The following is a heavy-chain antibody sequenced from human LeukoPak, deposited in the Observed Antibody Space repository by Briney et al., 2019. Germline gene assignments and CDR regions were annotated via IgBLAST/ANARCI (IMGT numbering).Heavy chain of an antibody. J-gene: IGHJ4*02. CDR2: IYYSGST. Sequence: PSETLSLTCTAPGVSISGYYWNWIRQPPGKGLEWIGYIYYSGSTNYNPSLKSRVTISVDTSKNQFSLKLSSVTAADTAVYYCARDIAVTGTYFVYWGQGTLVTVSS. CDR1: GVSISGYY. D-gene: IGHD6-19*01. CDR3: ARDIAVTGTYFVY. V-gene: IGHV4-59*01.